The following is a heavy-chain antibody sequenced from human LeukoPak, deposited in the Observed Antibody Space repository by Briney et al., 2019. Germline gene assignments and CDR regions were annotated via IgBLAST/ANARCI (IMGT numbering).Heavy chain of an antibody. CDR2: MNPNSGNT. V-gene: IGHV1-8*01. D-gene: IGHD2-15*01. CDR3: ARIPPYCSGGSCYSAPGMDV. CDR1: GYTFTSYD. Sequence: ASVKVSCKASGYTFTSYDINWVRQATGQGLEWMGWMNPNSGNTGYAQKFQGRVTMTRNTSISTAYMELSSLRSEDTAVYYCARIPPYCSGGSCYSAPGMDVWGQGTTVTVSS. J-gene: IGHJ6*02.